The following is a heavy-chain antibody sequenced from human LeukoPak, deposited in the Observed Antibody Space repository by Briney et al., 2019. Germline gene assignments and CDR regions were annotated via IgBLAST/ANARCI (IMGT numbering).Heavy chain of an antibody. Sequence: EGSLRLSCAASGFTFSTYWMHWVRQAPGKGLVWVSRINSDGSTTSYADSVKGRFTISRDNAKNTLYPQMNSLRAEDTAVYYCGRVGGGWAFDIWGQGTMVTVSS. CDR2: INSDGSTT. D-gene: IGHD2-15*01. V-gene: IGHV3-74*01. CDR3: GRVGGGWAFDI. J-gene: IGHJ3*02. CDR1: GFTFSTYW.